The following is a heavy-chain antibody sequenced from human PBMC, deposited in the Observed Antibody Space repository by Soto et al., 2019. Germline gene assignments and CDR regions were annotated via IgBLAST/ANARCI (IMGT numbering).Heavy chain of an antibody. J-gene: IGHJ5*01. CDR2: ISSSGSFM. Sequence: PWGSLRLSCAASGFTFISDSIVCFRHSPLKGLEWVSSISSSGSFMNYADSVKGRFTISRDNAKNSLYLQMSSLKDEDTAAYYCARDPPTGTTLDWFDSWGQGTLVTVSS. CDR3: ARDPPTGTTLDWFDS. D-gene: IGHD1-7*01. V-gene: IGHV3-21*01. CDR1: GFTFISDS.